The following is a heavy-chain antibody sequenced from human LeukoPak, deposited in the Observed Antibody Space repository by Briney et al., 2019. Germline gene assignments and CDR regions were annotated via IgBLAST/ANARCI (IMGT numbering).Heavy chain of an antibody. CDR2: ISSSSSYI. J-gene: IGHJ4*02. D-gene: IGHD1-26*01. CDR1: GFTFSSYS. V-gene: IGHV3-21*01. Sequence: PGGSLRLSCAASGFTFSSYSMNWVRQAPGKGLEWVSSISSSSSYIYYADSVKGRFTISRDNAKNSLYLQMNSLRAEDTAVYYCARVPGVGSSLDYWGQGTLVTVSS. CDR3: ARVPGVGSSLDY.